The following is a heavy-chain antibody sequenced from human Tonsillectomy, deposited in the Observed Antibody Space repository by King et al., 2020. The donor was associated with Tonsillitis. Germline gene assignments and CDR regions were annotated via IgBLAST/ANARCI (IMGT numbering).Heavy chain of an antibody. CDR2: IKHDGSET. J-gene: IGHJ4*02. V-gene: IGHV3-7*01. D-gene: IGHD1-20*01. CDR1: GFNFRSHW. Sequence: QLVQSGGGLVQPGGSLRLSCAVSGFNFRSHWMSWVRQAPGKGLEWVANIKHDGSETYYVDSVRGRFTISRDDPKNSLYLQMDSLRVEDTAVYYCARELITSNAWYDFFDYWGQGTRVSVSS. CDR3: ARELITSNAWYDFFDY.